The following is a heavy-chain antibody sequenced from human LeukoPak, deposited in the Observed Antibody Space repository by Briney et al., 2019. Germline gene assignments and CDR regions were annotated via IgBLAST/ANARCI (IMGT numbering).Heavy chain of an antibody. Sequence: SETLSLTCAVYGGSFSGYYWSWIRQPPGKGLEWIGEINHSGSTNYNPSLKSRVTISVDTSKNQFSLELSSVTAADTAVYYCARGRYSSSWYSRGLGYWGQGTLVTVSS. J-gene: IGHJ4*02. D-gene: IGHD6-13*01. CDR3: ARGRYSSSWYSRGLGY. CDR2: INHSGST. CDR1: GGSFSGYY. V-gene: IGHV4-34*01.